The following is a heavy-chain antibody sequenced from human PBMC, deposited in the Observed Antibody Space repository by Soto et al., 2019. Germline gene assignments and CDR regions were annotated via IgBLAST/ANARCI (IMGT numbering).Heavy chain of an antibody. V-gene: IGHV3-23*01. J-gene: IGHJ4*02. D-gene: IGHD2-15*01. CDR2: MSGSGGGT. CDR1: GFAFSNYA. Sequence: EVQLLESGGGLVQPGGSLRLSCAACGFAFSNYAMSWVRQARGKGLEWVSVMSGSGGGTFYADSVKGRFTISRDNSRNALYLQMNSLRAEDTAVYYCAKPPEVAAARGFFDYWGQGTLVTVSS. CDR3: AKPPEVAAARGFFDY.